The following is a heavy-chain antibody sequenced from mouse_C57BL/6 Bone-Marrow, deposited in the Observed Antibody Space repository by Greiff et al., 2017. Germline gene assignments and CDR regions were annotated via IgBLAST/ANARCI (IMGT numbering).Heavy chain of an antibody. CDR1: GFTFNTYA. CDR3: VRDYFDY. Sequence: EVKLVESGGGLVQPKGSLKLSCAASGFTFNTYAMHWVRQAPGKGLEWVACIRSKSSNYATYYADSVKDRFTISRDDSHSMLYLQMNNLKTEDTAMYYCVRDYFDYWGQGTTLTVSS. J-gene: IGHJ2*01. V-gene: IGHV10-3*01. CDR2: IRSKSSNYAT.